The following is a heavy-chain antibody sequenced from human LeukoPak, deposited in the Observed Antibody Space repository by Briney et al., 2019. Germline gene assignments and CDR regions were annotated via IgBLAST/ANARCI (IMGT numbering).Heavy chain of an antibody. Sequence: GGSLRLSCAASGFTFSNAWMSWVRQAPGKGLEWVGRIKSKTDGGTTDYAAPVKDRFTISRDDSKNTLYLQMNSLKTEDTAVYYCTTKYSLLLAGIAVADYWGQGTLVTVSS. V-gene: IGHV3-15*01. CDR2: IKSKTDGGTT. CDR1: GFTFSNAW. D-gene: IGHD6-19*01. CDR3: TTKYSLLLAGIAVADY. J-gene: IGHJ4*02.